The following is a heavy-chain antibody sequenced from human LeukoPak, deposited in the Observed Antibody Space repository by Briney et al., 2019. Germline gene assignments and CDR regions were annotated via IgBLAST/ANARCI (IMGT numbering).Heavy chain of an antibody. D-gene: IGHD2-2*01. J-gene: IGHJ4*02. CDR3: ARLPRGCSSTSCTGY. V-gene: IGHV4-59*01. CDR2: IYYSGST. Sequence: SETLSLTCTVSGGSISSYYWSWIRQPPGKGLEWIGYIYYSGSTNYNPSLKSRVTISVDTSKNQFSLKLSSVTAADTAVYYCARLPRGCSSTSCTGYWGQGTLVTVSS. CDR1: GGSISSYY.